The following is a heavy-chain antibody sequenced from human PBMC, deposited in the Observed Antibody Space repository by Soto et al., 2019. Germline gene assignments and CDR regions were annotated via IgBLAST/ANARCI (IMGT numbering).Heavy chain of an antibody. Sequence: ASVKVSCKASGGTFSSYAISWVRQAPGQGLEWMGGIIPIFGTANYAQKFQGRVTITADESTSTAYMELSSLRSEDTAVYYCASPNHIAAAGTDAFDIWGQGTMVTVS. CDR2: IIPIFGTA. D-gene: IGHD6-13*01. CDR1: GGTFSSYA. V-gene: IGHV1-69*13. J-gene: IGHJ3*02. CDR3: ASPNHIAAAGTDAFDI.